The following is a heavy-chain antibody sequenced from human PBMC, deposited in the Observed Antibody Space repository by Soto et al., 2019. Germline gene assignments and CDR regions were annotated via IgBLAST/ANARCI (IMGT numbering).Heavy chain of an antibody. CDR1: GFTFSTYT. CDR3: ARDKSPNRSSWYVFDY. CDR2: ISYDGSNK. D-gene: IGHD6-13*01. J-gene: IGHJ4*02. Sequence: GGSLRLSCAASGFTFSTYTMHWVRQAPGKGLEWVAIISYDGSNKYYTDSVKGRFVISRDNSKNTLYLEMNSLRAEDTAVYYCARDKSPNRSSWYVFDYWGQGNLVTVSS. V-gene: IGHV3-30*09.